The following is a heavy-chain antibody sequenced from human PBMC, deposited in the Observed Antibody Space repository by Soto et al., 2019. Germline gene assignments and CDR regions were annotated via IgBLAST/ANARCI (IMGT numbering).Heavy chain of an antibody. V-gene: IGHV3-23*01. D-gene: IGHD6-19*01. Sequence: GGSLRLSCAASGFTFSSYAMSWVRQAPGKGLEWVSAISGSGGSTYYADSVKGRFTISRDNSKNTLYLQMNSLRAEDTAVYYCAKDGAVAGTVLGAFDIWGQGTMVTVSS. CDR3: AKDGAVAGTVLGAFDI. J-gene: IGHJ3*02. CDR1: GFTFSSYA. CDR2: ISGSGGST.